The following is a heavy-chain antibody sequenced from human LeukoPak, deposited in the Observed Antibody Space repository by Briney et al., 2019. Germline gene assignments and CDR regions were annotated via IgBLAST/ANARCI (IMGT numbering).Heavy chain of an antibody. Sequence: ASVKVSCKASGYTFTGYYMHWVRQAPGQGLEWMGWINPNGGGTNYAQKFQGRVTMTRDTSISTAYMELSRLRSDDTAVYYCARAKITMIVGRTDYWGQGTLVTVSS. V-gene: IGHV1-2*02. J-gene: IGHJ4*02. CDR2: INPNGGGT. CDR3: ARAKITMIVGRTDY. D-gene: IGHD3-22*01. CDR1: GYTFTGYY.